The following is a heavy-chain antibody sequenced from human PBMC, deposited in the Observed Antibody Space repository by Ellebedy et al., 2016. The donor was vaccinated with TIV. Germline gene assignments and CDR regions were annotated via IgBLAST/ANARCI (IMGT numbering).Heavy chain of an antibody. Sequence: GGSLRLXXAASGFKFNDYYMAWIRQAPGKGLQWLSYISTDSATSDYSDSVKGRFTISRDNAKNSVYLQMNSLRVDDTAVYYCAKDRRYASGTYNSWGQGTLVTVSS. V-gene: IGHV3-11*01. CDR1: GFKFNDYY. CDR2: ISTDSATS. D-gene: IGHD3-10*01. J-gene: IGHJ4*02. CDR3: AKDRRYASGTYNS.